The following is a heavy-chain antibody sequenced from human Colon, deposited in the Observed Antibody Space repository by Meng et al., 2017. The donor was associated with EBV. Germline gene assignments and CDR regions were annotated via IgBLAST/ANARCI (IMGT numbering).Heavy chain of an antibody. CDR3: ARGPYCGGDCYWFDP. D-gene: IGHD2-21*02. Sequence: QRLRQEPDPGLVQPSQSLSLTCAVSGDSISSGDYSWSWIRQPPGQGLEWIGYIYHGGTTYNTSLKSRVTISVDNSKNQFSLRLTSVTAADTAVYYCARGPYCGGDCYWFDPWGQGTLVTVSS. J-gene: IGHJ5*02. CDR1: GDSISSGDYS. V-gene: IGHV4-30-2*01. CDR2: IYHGGTT.